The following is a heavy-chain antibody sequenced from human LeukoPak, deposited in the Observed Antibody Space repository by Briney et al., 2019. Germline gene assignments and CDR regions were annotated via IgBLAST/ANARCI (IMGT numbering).Heavy chain of an antibody. D-gene: IGHD6-13*01. CDR3: ARSSSWYAKNNWFDP. CDR1: GYSISSGYY. J-gene: IGHJ5*02. CDR2: IYHSGST. V-gene: IGHV4-38-2*02. Sequence: SETLSLTCTVSGYSISSGYYWGWIRQPPGKGLEWIGSIYHSGSTYYNPSLKSRVTISVDTSKNQFSLKLSSVTAADTAVYYCARSSSWYAKNNWFDPWGQGTLVTVSS.